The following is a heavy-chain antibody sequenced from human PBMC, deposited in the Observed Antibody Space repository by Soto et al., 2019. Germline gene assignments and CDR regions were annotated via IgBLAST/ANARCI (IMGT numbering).Heavy chain of an antibody. D-gene: IGHD6-6*01. J-gene: IGHJ4*02. CDR2: ISSSSSYI. CDR1: GFTFSSYS. Sequence: GGSLRLSCAASGFTFSSYSMNWVRQAPGKGLEWVSSISSSSSYIYYAESVKGRFTIYRDNAKKSLYLQMNRLRAEDTAVYYCARVPEYSSSDYWGQGTLVTVSS. V-gene: IGHV3-21*01. CDR3: ARVPEYSSSDY.